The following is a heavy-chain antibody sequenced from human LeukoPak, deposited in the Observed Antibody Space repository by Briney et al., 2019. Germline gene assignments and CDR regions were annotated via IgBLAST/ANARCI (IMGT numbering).Heavy chain of an antibody. CDR2: INTNTGNP. Sequence: ASVKVSCKASGYTFTSYAMNWVRQAPGQGLEWMGWINTNTGNPTYAQGFTGRFVFSLDTSVSTAYLQICSLKAEDTAVYYCARGLGSSGWYYKDWFDPWGQGTLVTVSS. J-gene: IGHJ5*02. D-gene: IGHD6-19*01. CDR3: ARGLGSSGWYYKDWFDP. V-gene: IGHV7-4-1*01. CDR1: GYTFTSYA.